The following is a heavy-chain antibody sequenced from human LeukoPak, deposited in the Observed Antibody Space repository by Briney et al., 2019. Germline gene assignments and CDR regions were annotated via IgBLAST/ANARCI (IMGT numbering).Heavy chain of an antibody. CDR1: GFTLDNYN. D-gene: IGHD2-15*01. V-gene: IGHV3-21*01. Sequence: PGGSLRLSYAASGFTLDNYNFNWVRQAPGKGLEWVSSISSSSSYIYYADSVKGRFTISRDNAKNSLYLQMNSLRAEDTAVYYCVVLVVVAATRSFDYWGQGTLVTVSS. J-gene: IGHJ4*02. CDR2: ISSSSSYI. CDR3: VVLVVVAATRSFDY.